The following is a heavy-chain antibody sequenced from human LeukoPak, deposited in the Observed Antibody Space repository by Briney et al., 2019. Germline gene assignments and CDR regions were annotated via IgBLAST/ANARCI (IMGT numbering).Heavy chain of an antibody. CDR2: INHSGST. CDR1: GGSFSGYY. J-gene: IGHJ4*02. D-gene: IGHD6-6*01. Sequence: SETLSLTCAVYGGSFSGYYWSWIRQPPGKGLEWIGEINHSGSTNYNPSLKSRVTISVDTSKNQFSLKLSSVTAADTAVYYCARDSSSSYDYWGRGTLVTVSS. V-gene: IGHV4-34*01. CDR3: ARDSSSSYDY.